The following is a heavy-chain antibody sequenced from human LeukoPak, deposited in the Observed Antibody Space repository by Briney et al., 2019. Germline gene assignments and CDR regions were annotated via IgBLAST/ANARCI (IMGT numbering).Heavy chain of an antibody. V-gene: IGHV1-2*02. D-gene: IGHD3-22*01. CDR2: INPNSGGT. CDR1: GYTFTGYY. Sequence: GASVKVSCKASGYTFTGYYMHWVRQAPGQGLEWMGWINPNSGGTNYAQKFQGRVTMTRDTSISTAYMELSRLRSEDTAAYYCARDDGTYYYDSSGYGFDYWGQGTLVTVSS. J-gene: IGHJ4*02. CDR3: ARDDGTYYYDSSGYGFDY.